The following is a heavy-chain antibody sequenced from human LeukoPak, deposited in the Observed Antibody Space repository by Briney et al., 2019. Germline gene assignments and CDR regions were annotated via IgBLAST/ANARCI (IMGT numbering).Heavy chain of an antibody. CDR3: ARHRCSGGSCYPMNWFDP. CDR2: INHSGST. CDR1: GGSFSGYY. J-gene: IGHJ5*02. Sequence: SETLSLTCAVYGGSFSGYYWSWIRRPPGKGLEWIGEINHSGSTNYNPSLKSRVTISVDTSKNQFSLKLSSVTAADTAVYYCARHRCSGGSCYPMNWFDPWGQGTLVTVSS. D-gene: IGHD2-15*01. V-gene: IGHV4-34*01.